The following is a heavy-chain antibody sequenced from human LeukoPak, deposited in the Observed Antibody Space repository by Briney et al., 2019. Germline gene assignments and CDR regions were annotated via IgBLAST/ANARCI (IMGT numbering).Heavy chain of an antibody. V-gene: IGHV4-59*01. J-gene: IGHJ5*02. Sequence: SETLSLTCTVSGGSISSYYWSWIRQPPGKGLEWIGYIYYSGSTNYNPSLKSRVTISVDTSKNQFSLKLSSVTAADTAVYYCARAGWLRSEDWFDPWGQGTLVTVSS. CDR2: IYYSGST. CDR3: ARAGWLRSEDWFDP. D-gene: IGHD5-12*01. CDR1: GGSISSYY.